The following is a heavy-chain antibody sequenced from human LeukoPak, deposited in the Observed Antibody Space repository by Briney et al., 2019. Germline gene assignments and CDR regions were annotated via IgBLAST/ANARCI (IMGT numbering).Heavy chain of an antibody. D-gene: IGHD2-21*02. CDR2: IDHSGST. J-gene: IGHJ4*02. CDR1: GGSFSGYY. Sequence: SETLSLTCAVYGGSFSGYYWNWIRQPPGKGLEWIGEIDHSGSTNYNPSLKSRVTISVDTSKNQFSLKLSSVTAADTAVYYCARRDSIFANFDYWGQGTLVTVSS. CDR3: ARRDSIFANFDY. V-gene: IGHV4-34*01.